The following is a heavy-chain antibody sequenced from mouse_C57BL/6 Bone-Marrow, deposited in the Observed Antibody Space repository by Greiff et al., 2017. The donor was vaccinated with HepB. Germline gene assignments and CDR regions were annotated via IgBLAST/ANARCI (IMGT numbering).Heavy chain of an antibody. J-gene: IGHJ1*03. CDR2: IYPRDGST. V-gene: IGHV1-85*01. CDR1: GYTFTSYD. CDR3: ARDYGGTHWYFDV. D-gene: IGHD2-4*01. Sequence: QVQLQQSGPELVKPGASVKLSCKASGYTFTSYDINWVKQRPGQGLEWIGWIYPRDGSTKYNEKFKGKATLTVDTSSSTAYMELHSLTSADSAVYCCARDYGGTHWYFDVWGTGTTVTVSS.